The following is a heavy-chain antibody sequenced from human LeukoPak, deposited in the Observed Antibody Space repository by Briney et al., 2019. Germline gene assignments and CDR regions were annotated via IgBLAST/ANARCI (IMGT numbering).Heavy chain of an antibody. V-gene: IGHV4-39*01. CDR2: IYDSGST. J-gene: IGHJ3*02. CDR1: GGSIRSSYYY. Sequence: SETLSLTCTVSGGSIRSSYYYWGWIRQPPGKGLEWIGSIYDSGSTYYNPSLKSRVTISVDTSKNQFSLKLSSVTAADTAVYYCARLTYYDFWSGYYDAFDIWGQGTMVTVSS. D-gene: IGHD3-3*01. CDR3: ARLTYYDFWSGYYDAFDI.